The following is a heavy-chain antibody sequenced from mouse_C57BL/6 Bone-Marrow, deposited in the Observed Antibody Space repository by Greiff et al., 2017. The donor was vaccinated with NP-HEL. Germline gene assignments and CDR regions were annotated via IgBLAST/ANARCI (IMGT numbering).Heavy chain of an antibody. CDR2: IYPGDGDT. Sequence: VKLQQSGPELVKPGASVKISCKASGYAFSSSWMNWVKQRPGKGPEWIGRIYPGDGDTNYNGKFKGKATLTADKSSSTAYMQLSSLTSEDSAVYFCARDTTVVSDYWGQGTTLTVSS. J-gene: IGHJ2*01. D-gene: IGHD1-1*01. CDR3: ARDTTVVSDY. V-gene: IGHV1-82*01. CDR1: GYAFSSSW.